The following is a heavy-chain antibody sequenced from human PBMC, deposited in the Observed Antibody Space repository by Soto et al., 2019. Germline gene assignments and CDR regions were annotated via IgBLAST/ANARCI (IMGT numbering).Heavy chain of an antibody. D-gene: IGHD3-10*01. CDR1: GFTFSSYS. V-gene: IGHV3-48*01. Sequence: GGSLRLSCAASGFTFSSYSMNWVRQAPGKGLEWVSYISSSSSTIYYADSVKGRFTISRDNAKNSLYLQMNSLRAEDTAVYYCASYPAYGSGSYSSDYWGQGTLVTVSS. CDR3: ASYPAYGSGSYSSDY. CDR2: ISSSSSTI. J-gene: IGHJ4*02.